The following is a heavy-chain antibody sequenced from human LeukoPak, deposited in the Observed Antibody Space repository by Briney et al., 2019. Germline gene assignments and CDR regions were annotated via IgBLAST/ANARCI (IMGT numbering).Heavy chain of an antibody. V-gene: IGHV3-7*03. D-gene: IGHD6-13*01. Sequence: GGSLRLSCAASGFTFSSYWMSWVRQAPGKGLEWVANIKQDGSEKYYVDSVKGRFTISRDNAKNSLYLQMNSLRAEDTAVYYCAKGEYSSSWYLGIYWGQGTLVTVSS. CDR3: AKGEYSSSWYLGIY. CDR1: GFTFSSYW. CDR2: IKQDGSEK. J-gene: IGHJ4*02.